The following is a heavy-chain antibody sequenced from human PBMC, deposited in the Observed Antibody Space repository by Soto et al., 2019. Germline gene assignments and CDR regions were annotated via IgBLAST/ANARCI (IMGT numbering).Heavy chain of an antibody. Sequence: QVQLVESGGGVVQPGRSLRLSCAASGFTFSSYAMHWVRQAPGKGLEWVAVISYDGSNKYYADSVKGRFTISRDNSKNTLYLQMNSLRAEDTAVYYCARYERRLIANDYWGQGTPVTVSS. CDR2: ISYDGSNK. D-gene: IGHD2-21*01. CDR3: ARYERRLIANDY. J-gene: IGHJ4*02. CDR1: GFTFSSYA. V-gene: IGHV3-30-3*01.